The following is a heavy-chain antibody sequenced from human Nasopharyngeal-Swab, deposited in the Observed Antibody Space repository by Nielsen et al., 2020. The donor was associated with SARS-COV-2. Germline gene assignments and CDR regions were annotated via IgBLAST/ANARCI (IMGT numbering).Heavy chain of an antibody. CDR2: IDPSDSYT. D-gene: IGHD1-1*01. Sequence: GESLKISCKGSGYSFTSYWISWVGQMPGKGLEWMGRIDPSDSYTNYSPSFQGHVTISADKSISTAYLQWSSLKASDTAMYYCAREVPGSVYFDYWGQGTLVTVSS. CDR1: GYSFTSYW. V-gene: IGHV5-10-1*01. J-gene: IGHJ4*02. CDR3: AREVPGSVYFDY.